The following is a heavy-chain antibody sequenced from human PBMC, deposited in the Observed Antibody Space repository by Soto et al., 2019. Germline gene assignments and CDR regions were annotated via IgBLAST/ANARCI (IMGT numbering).Heavy chain of an antibody. CDR2: IYHGGNT. CDR3: ARLGPTEGLDS. V-gene: IGHV4-4*02. CDR1: GGSINSINW. J-gene: IGHJ5*01. Sequence: PSETLSLTCALSGGSINSINWWSWVRQPPGKGLDWIGEIYHGGNTNYNPSLRSRLDISVGEPKNQFSLELSCVTVVETAVYYCARLGPTEGLDSWGQRTLVTV.